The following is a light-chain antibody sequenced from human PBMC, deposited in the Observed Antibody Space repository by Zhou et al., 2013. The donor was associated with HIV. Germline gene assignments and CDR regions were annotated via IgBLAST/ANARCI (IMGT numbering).Light chain of an antibody. J-gene: IGKJ2*01. CDR1: QSVSSSY. V-gene: IGKV3-20*01. CDR3: QQSGSSPYT. CDR2: GAS. Sequence: EIVLTQSPGTLSLSPGERATLSCRASQSVSSSYLAWYQQKPGQAPRLLIYGASSRATGIADRFSGRGSGTDFTLTISRLEPEDFAVYYCQQSGSSPYTFGQGTKLEIK.